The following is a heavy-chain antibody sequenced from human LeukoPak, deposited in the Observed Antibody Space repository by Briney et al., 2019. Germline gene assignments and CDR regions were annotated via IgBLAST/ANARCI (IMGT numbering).Heavy chain of an antibody. CDR1: GYTFTSYY. Sequence: GASVKVSCKVSGYTFTSYYMHWVRQAPGQGLEWMGIINPSGGSTSYAQKFQGRVTMTRDTSTSTVYMELSSLRSEDTAVYYCARDSVDTAMVSTISTWGQGTLVTVSS. CDR2: INPSGGST. J-gene: IGHJ5*02. CDR3: ARDSVDTAMVSTIST. D-gene: IGHD5-18*01. V-gene: IGHV1-46*01.